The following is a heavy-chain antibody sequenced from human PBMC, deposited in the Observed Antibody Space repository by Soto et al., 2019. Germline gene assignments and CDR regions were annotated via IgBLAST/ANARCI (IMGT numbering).Heavy chain of an antibody. D-gene: IGHD2-21*02. V-gene: IGHV3-30-3*01. CDR1: GFTFSSYA. Sequence: QVQLVESGGGVVQPGRSLILSCAASGFTFSSYAMHWVRQAPGKGLEWVAVISYDGSNKYYADSVKGRFTISRDNYKNKLCRQMNGLRAKDTAVYYCARDGVVTAIRGNYFDYTGQATLVTVSS. CDR3: ARDGVVTAIRGNYFDY. CDR2: ISYDGSNK. J-gene: IGHJ4*02.